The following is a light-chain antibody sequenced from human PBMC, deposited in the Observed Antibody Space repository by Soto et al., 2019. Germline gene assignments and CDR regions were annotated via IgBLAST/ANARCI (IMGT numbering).Light chain of an antibody. CDR3: QQHYNTPRT. V-gene: IGKV1-39*01. J-gene: IGKJ1*01. CDR1: QPISDY. CDR2: TTS. Sequence: DIQMTQSPSSLSASVGDGVTITCRTSQPISDYLNWYQQKPGKAPTLLIYTTSNLQSGVPSRFSGSGSATHFTLTISSLQPEDFATYYCQQHYNTPRTFGQGTKVDNK.